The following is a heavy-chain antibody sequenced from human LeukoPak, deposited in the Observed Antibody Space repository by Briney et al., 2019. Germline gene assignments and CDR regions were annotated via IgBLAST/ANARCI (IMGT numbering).Heavy chain of an antibody. CDR1: GYNFNTYG. D-gene: IGHD2-2*01. Sequence: ASVKVSCKASGYNFNTYGITWVRQAPGQGLEWMGWISSSTGNTKYAQKLQDGVTMTTDTSTSTAYLYLRSLRSDDTAVYYCVRLPLGYCSSTSCLDWGQGTLVTVSS. V-gene: IGHV1-18*01. CDR2: ISSSTGNT. J-gene: IGHJ4*02. CDR3: VRLPLGYCSSTSCLD.